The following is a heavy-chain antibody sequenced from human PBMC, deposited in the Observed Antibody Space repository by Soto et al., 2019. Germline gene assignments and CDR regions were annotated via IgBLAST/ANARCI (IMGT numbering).Heavy chain of an antibody. D-gene: IGHD2-2*01. J-gene: IGHJ4*02. CDR2: IYYGGTT. CDR1: GGSISSGEYY. CDR3: ARGEGYHLLHDY. Sequence: QVQLQESGPGLVKPSQTLSLTCTVSGGSISSGEYYWSWIRQPPGKGLEWIGYIYYGGTTYYNPSLRSRVTVSVDTSKNQFSLKLNSVTDADTAVYYCARGEGYHLLHDYWGQGVLVTVSS. V-gene: IGHV4-30-4*01.